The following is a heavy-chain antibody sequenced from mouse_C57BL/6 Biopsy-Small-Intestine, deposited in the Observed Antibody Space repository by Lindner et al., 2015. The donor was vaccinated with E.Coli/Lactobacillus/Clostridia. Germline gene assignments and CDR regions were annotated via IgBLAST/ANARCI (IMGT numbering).Heavy chain of an antibody. J-gene: IGHJ4*01. D-gene: IGHD1-3*01. CDR1: GYTFSRFN. CDR2: ITADNGNT. V-gene: IGHV1-79*01. Sequence: SVKVSCKASGYTFSRFNINWVRQAPGQGLEWMGRITADNGNTDYAQKLQGRVTMTTDTSTSTAYMELRSLRSDDTAVYYCARDQRKWDLPRGFDFWGQGTLVTVSS. CDR3: ARDQRKWDLPRGFDF.